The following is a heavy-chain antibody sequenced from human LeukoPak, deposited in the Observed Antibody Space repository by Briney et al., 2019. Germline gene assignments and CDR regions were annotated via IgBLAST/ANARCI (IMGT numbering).Heavy chain of an antibody. V-gene: IGHV4-34*01. CDR2: ISHSGST. D-gene: IGHD4-17*01. J-gene: IGHJ3*02. CDR3: ARVPTTVTTRGRAFDI. Sequence: PSETLSLTCAVYGGSFSGYYWSWIRQPPGKGLEWIGEISHSGSTNYNPSLKSRVTISVDTSKNQFSLKLSSVTAADTAVYYCARVPTTVTTRGRAFDIWGQGTMVTVSS. CDR1: GGSFSGYY.